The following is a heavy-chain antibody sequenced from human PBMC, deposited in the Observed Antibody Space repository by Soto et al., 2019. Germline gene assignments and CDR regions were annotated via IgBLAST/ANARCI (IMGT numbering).Heavy chain of an antibody. J-gene: IGHJ4*02. CDR3: VRVGRLGGY. V-gene: IGHV3-7*03. D-gene: IGHD3-16*01. CDR1: GFTFSSYW. CDR2: IKQDGSEK. Sequence: EVQLVESGGGLVQPGGSLRLSCAASGFTFSSYWMSWVRQAPGKGLEWAANIKQDGSEKYYVDSVKGRFTISRDNAKNSLYLQMNSRRAEDTAVFYCVRVGRLGGYWGQGTLVTVSS.